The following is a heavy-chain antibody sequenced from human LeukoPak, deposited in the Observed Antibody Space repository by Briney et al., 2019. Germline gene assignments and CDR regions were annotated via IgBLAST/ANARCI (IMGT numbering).Heavy chain of an antibody. CDR1: GGTFSSYA. CDR2: ITPIVGTT. Sequence: SVKVSCKASGGTFSSYAFSWVRQAPGQGLEWMGGITPIVGTTNYAQMFQGRVTITADESTSTAYMELSSLRSEDTAVYYCARGGYYYDSSGYSHLPDYWGQGTLVTVSA. CDR3: ARGGYYYDSSGYSHLPDY. D-gene: IGHD3-22*01. J-gene: IGHJ4*02. V-gene: IGHV1-69*13.